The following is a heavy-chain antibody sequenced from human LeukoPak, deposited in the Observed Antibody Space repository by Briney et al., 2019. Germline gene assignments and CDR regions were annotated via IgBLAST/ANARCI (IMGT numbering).Heavy chain of an antibody. Sequence: PGGSLRLSCAASGFTFSSYAMSWVRQAPGKGLEWVSAISGSGGSTYYADSVKGRFTISRDNSKNTLYLQMNSLRTEDTAVYYCAKGYSFATSNHYFDYWGQGTLVTVSS. J-gene: IGHJ4*02. V-gene: IGHV3-23*01. CDR1: GFTFSSYA. CDR2: ISGSGGST. CDR3: AKGYSFATSNHYFDY. D-gene: IGHD5-12*01.